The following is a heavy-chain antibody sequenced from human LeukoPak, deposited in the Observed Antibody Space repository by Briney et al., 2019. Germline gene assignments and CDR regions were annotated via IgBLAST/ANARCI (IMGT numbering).Heavy chain of an antibody. CDR3: AKDHIPYSSSFGPDDY. CDR1: GFTFSSYA. D-gene: IGHD6-13*01. CDR2: ISGSGGST. J-gene: IGHJ4*02. Sequence: PGGSLRLSCAASGFTFSSYAMSWVRQAPGQGLEWVSAISGSGGSTYYADSVKGRFTISRDNSKNTLYLQMNSLRAEDTAVYYCAKDHIPYSSSFGPDDYWGQGTLVTVSS. V-gene: IGHV3-23*01.